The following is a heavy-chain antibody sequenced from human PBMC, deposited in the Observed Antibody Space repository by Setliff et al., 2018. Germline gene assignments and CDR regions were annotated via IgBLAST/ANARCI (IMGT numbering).Heavy chain of an antibody. Sequence: GGSLRLSCAASGFTFDDYAMHWVRQAPGKGLEWVSGVSWNSGTSAYADSVKGRFTISRDNAKNSLYLQMNSLRAEDTAVYYCARDKDFWSGYAFDIWGQGTMVTVSS. CDR3: ARDKDFWSGYAFDI. V-gene: IGHV3-9*01. J-gene: IGHJ3*02. CDR2: VSWNSGTS. CDR1: GFTFDDYA. D-gene: IGHD3-3*01.